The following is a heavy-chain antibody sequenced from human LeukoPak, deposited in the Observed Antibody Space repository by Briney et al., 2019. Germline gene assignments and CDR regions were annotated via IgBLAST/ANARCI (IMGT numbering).Heavy chain of an antibody. CDR3: VRLRRNSDNSGYYYYYDS. V-gene: IGHV3-53*01. CDR2: IYSGGST. CDR1: RFTVSSNY. D-gene: IGHD3-22*01. J-gene: IGHJ4*02. Sequence: GGSLRLSCAASRFTVSSNYMSWVRQAPGKGLEWVSVIYSGGSTYYADSVKGRFTVSRDDAQNSLYLQMNSLSAEDTALYYCVRLRRNSDNSGYYYYYDSWGRGTQVTVSS.